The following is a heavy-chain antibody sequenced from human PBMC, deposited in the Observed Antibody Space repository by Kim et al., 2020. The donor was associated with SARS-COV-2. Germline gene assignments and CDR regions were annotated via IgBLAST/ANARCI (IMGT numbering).Heavy chain of an antibody. J-gene: IGHJ6*02. CDR1: GGSISSYY. CDR3: ARDLVGYCSSTSCHRYYYYYGMDV. V-gene: IGHV4-4*07. CDR2: IYTSGST. Sequence: SETLSLTCTVSGGSISSYYWSWIRQPAGKGLEWIGRIYTSGSTNYNPSLKSRVTMSVDTSKNQFSLKLSSVTAADTAVYYCARDLVGYCSSTSCHRYYYYYGMDVWGQGTTVTVSS. D-gene: IGHD2-2*01.